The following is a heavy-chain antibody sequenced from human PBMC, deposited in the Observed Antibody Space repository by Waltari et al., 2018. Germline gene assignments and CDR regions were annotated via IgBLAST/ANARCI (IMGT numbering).Heavy chain of an antibody. J-gene: IGHJ4*02. D-gene: IGHD6-13*01. V-gene: IGHV4-59*01. Sequence: VQLQESGPGLVKTSGTLSLTCSVTGASTGVYYWSWLRQSPETGLEWIGYIYYNGETTYNPSLKGRVTISQDTSKRQFSLTLNSVTAADTAVYYCATDVLAAADVTFFDHWGQGIRVSVSS. CDR1: GASTGVYY. CDR3: ATDVLAAADVTFFDH. CDR2: IYYNGET.